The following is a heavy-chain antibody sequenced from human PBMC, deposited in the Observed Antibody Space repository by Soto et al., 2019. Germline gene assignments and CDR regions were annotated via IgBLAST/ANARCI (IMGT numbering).Heavy chain of an antibody. Sequence: HPGGSLRLSCAASGFTFSSYSMNWVRQAPGKGLEWVSYISSSSSTIYYADSVKGRFTISRDNAKNSLYLQMNSLRAEDTAVYYCAKALASFSSSWYRLMDYYYGMDVWGQGTTVTVSS. CDR3: AKALASFSSSWYRLMDYYYGMDV. D-gene: IGHD6-13*01. J-gene: IGHJ6*02. CDR1: GFTFSSYS. CDR2: ISSSSSTI. V-gene: IGHV3-48*01.